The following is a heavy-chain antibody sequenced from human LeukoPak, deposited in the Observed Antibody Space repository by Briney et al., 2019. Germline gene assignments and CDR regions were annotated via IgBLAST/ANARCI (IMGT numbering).Heavy chain of an antibody. V-gene: IGHV1-2*02. D-gene: IGHD3-22*01. J-gene: IGHJ4*02. Sequence: ASVKVSCKASGYTFTAYYMHWVRQAPGQGLEWMGWINPNSGGTNYAQKFQGRVILTRVTSVSTAYMEMSWLQSDDTAVYYCARDFASSGYYSDCWGQGTLVTVSS. CDR1: GYTFTAYY. CDR2: INPNSGGT. CDR3: ARDFASSGYYSDC.